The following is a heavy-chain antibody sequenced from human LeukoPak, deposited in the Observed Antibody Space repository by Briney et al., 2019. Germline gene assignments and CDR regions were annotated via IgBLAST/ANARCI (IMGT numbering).Heavy chain of an antibody. CDR1: GGSISSYY. CDR3: ARETVTTPPFYFDY. V-gene: IGHV4-4*07. J-gene: IGHJ4*02. CDR2: IYTSGST. Sequence: PSETLSLTCTVSGGSISSYYWSWIRQPAGKVLEWIWRIYTSGSTNYNPSLKSRVTMSVDTSKTQLSLKLSSVTAADTAVYYCARETVTTPPFYFDYWGQGTLVTVSS. D-gene: IGHD4-11*01.